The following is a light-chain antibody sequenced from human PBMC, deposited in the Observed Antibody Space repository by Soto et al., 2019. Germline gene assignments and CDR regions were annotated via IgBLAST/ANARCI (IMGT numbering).Light chain of an antibody. Sequence: DIQMTQSPSSLSASVGDRVTITCRASQSISSYLNWYQQKPGKAPKLLIYAASSLQSGVPSRFSGSGSGTDSTLTISSLQPEDFATYYCQQSYSTHPTFGQGTRLEIK. CDR3: QQSYSTHPT. J-gene: IGKJ5*01. V-gene: IGKV1-39*01. CDR2: AAS. CDR1: QSISSY.